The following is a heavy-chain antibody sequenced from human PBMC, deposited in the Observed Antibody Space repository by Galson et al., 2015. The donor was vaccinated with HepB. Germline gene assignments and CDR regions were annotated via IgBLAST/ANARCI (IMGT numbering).Heavy chain of an antibody. V-gene: IGHV3-7*01. Sequence: SLRLSCAASGFAFSNSWMAWVRLAPGRGLEWVATARPDGAEKFYADSVKGRFSISRDNANRSLSLKMSSLRAEDTALYFCTRDKAFNAFDIWGQGTMVTVYS. J-gene: IGHJ3*02. CDR3: TRDKAFNAFDI. CDR2: ARPDGAEK. CDR1: GFAFSNSW.